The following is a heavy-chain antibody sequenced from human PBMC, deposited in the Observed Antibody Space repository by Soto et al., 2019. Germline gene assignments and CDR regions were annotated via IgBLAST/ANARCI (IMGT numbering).Heavy chain of an antibody. D-gene: IGHD3-22*01. CDR1: GFTFSTYA. Sequence: QVQLVESGGGVVQPGRSLRLSCAASGFTFSTYAMHWVRQAPGKGLEWVAVISYDGSNKYYADSVKGRFTISRDNSKNTLYLQMNSLRAEDTAVYYCARIQTYDSSGYYALYYYYYYGMDVW. CDR3: ARIQTYDSSGYYALYYYYYYGMDV. J-gene: IGHJ6*01. CDR2: ISYDGSNK. V-gene: IGHV3-30-3*01.